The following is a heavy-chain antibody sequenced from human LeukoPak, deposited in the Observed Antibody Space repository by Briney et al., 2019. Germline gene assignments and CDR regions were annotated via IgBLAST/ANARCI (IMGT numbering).Heavy chain of an antibody. J-gene: IGHJ3*02. CDR1: GFSLSTSGMR. Sequence: SGPALVKPTQTLTLTCTFSGFSLSTSGMRVSWIRQPPGKALEWLARIDWDDDKFYNTSLKTRLTISKDTSKNQVVLTMTNMDPVDTATYYCARTGIAVADAFDIWGQGTMVTVSS. V-gene: IGHV2-70*04. CDR2: IDWDDDK. D-gene: IGHD6-19*01. CDR3: ARTGIAVADAFDI.